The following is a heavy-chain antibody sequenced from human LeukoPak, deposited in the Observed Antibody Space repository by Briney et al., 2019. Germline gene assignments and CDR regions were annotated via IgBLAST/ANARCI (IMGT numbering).Heavy chain of an antibody. D-gene: IGHD2-15*01. CDR1: GFTFSSYW. CDR3: ARSGQGVVVVAAWNWFDP. V-gene: IGHV3-7*03. CDR2: IKQDGSEK. Sequence: GGSLRLSCAASGFTFSSYWMSWVRQAPGKGLEWVANIKQDGSEKYYVDSVKGRFTISRDNAKNSLYLQMNSLRAEDTAVYYCARSGQGVVVVAAWNWFDPWGQGTLVTVSS. J-gene: IGHJ5*02.